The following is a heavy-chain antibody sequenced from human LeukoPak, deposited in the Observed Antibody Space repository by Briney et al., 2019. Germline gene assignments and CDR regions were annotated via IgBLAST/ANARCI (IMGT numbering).Heavy chain of an antibody. Sequence: ASVKVSCKASGYTFTSYDINWVRQATGQGLEWMGWMNPNSGNTGYAQKFQGRVTMTRNTSISTAYMELSSLRSEDTAVYYCARPPRVDTAMVTDYWGQGTLVTVSS. D-gene: IGHD5-18*01. J-gene: IGHJ4*02. CDR3: ARPPRVDTAMVTDY. CDR1: GYTFTSYD. CDR2: MNPNSGNT. V-gene: IGHV1-8*01.